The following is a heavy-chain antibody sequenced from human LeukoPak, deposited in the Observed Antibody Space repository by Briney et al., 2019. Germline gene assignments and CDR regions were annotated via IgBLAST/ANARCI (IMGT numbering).Heavy chain of an antibody. J-gene: IGHJ4*02. CDR2: INWNGGST. V-gene: IGHV3-20*04. Sequence: GGSLRLACAASGFTFDDYGMSWVRQAPGKGLEWVSGINWNGGSTGYADSVKGRFTISRDNAKNSLYLQMNSLRAEDTALYYCARGCYYERSGYCSFDYWGPGTLVTVSS. CDR1: GFTFDDYG. CDR3: ARGCYYERSGYCSFDY. D-gene: IGHD3-22*01.